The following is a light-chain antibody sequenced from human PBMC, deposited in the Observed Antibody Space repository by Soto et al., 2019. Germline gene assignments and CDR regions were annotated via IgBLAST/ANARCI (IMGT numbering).Light chain of an antibody. CDR2: DVS. J-gene: IGKJ4*01. CDR3: QQYNNRPLT. Sequence: EIVMTQSPATLSVSPGASATLSCRASHRVSTYLAWYQQKPGQAPRLLIYDVSTRATGIPDRFSGSGSGTEFTLTISSLHFEDIAVYYCQQYNNRPLTFGGGTKWIS. V-gene: IGKV3-15*01. CDR1: HRVSTY.